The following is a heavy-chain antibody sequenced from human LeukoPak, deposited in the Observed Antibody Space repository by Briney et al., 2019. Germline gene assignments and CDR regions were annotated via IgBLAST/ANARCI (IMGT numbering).Heavy chain of an antibody. V-gene: IGHV4-59*01. CDR1: GGSLSSYY. CDR3: ARDKGRGGWLQLHFDY. D-gene: IGHD5-24*01. CDR2: IYYSGST. Sequence: PSETLSLTCTVSGGSLSSYYWSWIRQPPGKGLEWIGYIYYSGSTNYHPSLKSRVNISVDTSKNQFSLKLSSVTAADTAVYYCARDKGRGGWLQLHFDYWGQGTLVTVSS. J-gene: IGHJ4*02.